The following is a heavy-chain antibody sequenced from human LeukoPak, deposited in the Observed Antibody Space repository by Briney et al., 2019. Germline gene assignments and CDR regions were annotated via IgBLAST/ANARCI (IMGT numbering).Heavy chain of an antibody. V-gene: IGHV3-21*01. CDR2: ISSSSSYI. CDR3: ARGFPTPSEDIVVVPAAIASDAFDI. Sequence: GSLRLSCAASGFTFSSYSMNWVRQAPGKGLEWVSSISSSSSYIYYADSVKGRFTISRDNAKNSLYLQMNSLRAEDTAVYYCARGFPTPSEDIVVVPAAIASDAFDIWGQGTMVTVSS. J-gene: IGHJ3*02. CDR1: GFTFSSYS. D-gene: IGHD2-2*02.